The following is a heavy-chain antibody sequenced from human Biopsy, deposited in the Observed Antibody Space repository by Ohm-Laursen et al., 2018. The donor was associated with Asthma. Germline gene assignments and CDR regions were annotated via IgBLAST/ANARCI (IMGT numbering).Heavy chain of an antibody. CDR2: INSVFGTT. CDR1: GGTFNTYF. Sequence: SVKASCKSLGGTFNTYFIGWVRQAPGQGLEWMGWINSVFGTTTYPQKFQDRVTITADDSTSTVFMELSSLRSEDTAVYYCARKAGSCISRTCYSLDFWGQGTLVTVSS. CDR3: ARKAGSCISRTCYSLDF. J-gene: IGHJ4*02. V-gene: IGHV1-69*13. D-gene: IGHD2-2*01.